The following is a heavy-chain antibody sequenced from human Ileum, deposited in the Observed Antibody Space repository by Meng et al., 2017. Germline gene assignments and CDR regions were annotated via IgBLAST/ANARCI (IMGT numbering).Heavy chain of an antibody. Sequence: QVQLVQSGAEVKKPGASVKVFCKASGYTCTGYYMHWVRQAPGQGLEWMGRINPNSGGTNYAQKFQGRVTMTRDTSISTAYMELSRLRSDDTAVYYCARDLGGYYDSSGYYAGYYFDYWGQGTLVTVSS. J-gene: IGHJ4*02. D-gene: IGHD3-22*01. CDR2: INPNSGGT. CDR3: ARDLGGYYDSSGYYAGYYFDY. V-gene: IGHV1-2*06. CDR1: GYTCTGYY.